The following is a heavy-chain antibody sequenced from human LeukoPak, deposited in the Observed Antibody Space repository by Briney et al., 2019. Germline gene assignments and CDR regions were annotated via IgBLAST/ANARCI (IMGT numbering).Heavy chain of an antibody. J-gene: IGHJ3*02. D-gene: IGHD3-22*01. CDR3: ARDRTMIVVVPDAFDI. V-gene: IGHV3-20*04. CDR1: GFTFDDYG. Sequence: PGGSLRLSCAASGFTFDDYGMSWVRQAPGKGLEWVSGINWNGGSTGYADSVKGRFTISRDNAKNSLYLQMNSLRAEDTALYYCARDRTMIVVVPDAFDIWGKGKMVTVSS. CDR2: INWNGGST.